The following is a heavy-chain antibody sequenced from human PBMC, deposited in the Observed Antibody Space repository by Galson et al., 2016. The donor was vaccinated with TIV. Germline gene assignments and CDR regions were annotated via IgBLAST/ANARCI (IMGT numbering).Heavy chain of an antibody. V-gene: IGHV1-18*04. CDR3: ARDRGSMTMILVVDYHYGMDV. J-gene: IGHJ6*02. D-gene: IGHD3-22*01. CDR2: ISASSGDT. CDR1: GYTFSNYG. Sequence: SVKVSCKASGYTFSNYGISWVRQAPGQGLEWVGWISASSGDTNSARKLQGRVTMTTDTSTSTAHMELRSLRSDDTAVYYCARDRGSMTMILVVDYHYGMDVWGQGTTVTVSS.